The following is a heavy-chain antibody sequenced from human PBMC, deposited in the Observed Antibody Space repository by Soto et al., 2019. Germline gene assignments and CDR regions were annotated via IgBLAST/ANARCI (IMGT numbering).Heavy chain of an antibody. CDR1: GGSFSGYY. J-gene: IGHJ5*02. CDR2: INHSGST. CDR3: ARGSIRYCSGGSCYSWFAP. Sequence: PSETLSLTCAVYGGSFSGYYWGWIRQPPGKGLEWIGEINHSGSTNYNPSLKSRVTISVDTSKNQFSLKLSSVTAADTAVYYCARGSIRYCSGGSCYSWFAPWGQGTLVTVSS. D-gene: IGHD2-15*01. V-gene: IGHV4-34*01.